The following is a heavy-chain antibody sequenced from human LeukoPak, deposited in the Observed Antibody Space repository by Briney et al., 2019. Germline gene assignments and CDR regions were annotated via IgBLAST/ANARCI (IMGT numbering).Heavy chain of an antibody. Sequence: SETLSLTCTVSGYSISSNYYWAWIRQPPGKGLEWIGSIFHSGSTYYNPSLKSRVTISVDTSKNQFSLKLSSVTAADTAVYYCARQVTDGSGYYYRYYFDSWGQGTLVTVSS. D-gene: IGHD3-22*01. V-gene: IGHV4-38-2*02. CDR1: GYSISSNYY. CDR2: IFHSGST. CDR3: ARQVTDGSGYYYRYYFDS. J-gene: IGHJ4*02.